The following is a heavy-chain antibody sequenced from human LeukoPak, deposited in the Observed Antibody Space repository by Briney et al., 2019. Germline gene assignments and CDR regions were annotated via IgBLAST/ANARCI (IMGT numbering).Heavy chain of an antibody. J-gene: IGHJ5*02. D-gene: IGHD2/OR15-2a*01. Sequence: SETLSLTCTVSGGSISSSSYYWGWIRQPPGKGLEWIGSIYYSGSTYYNPSLKSRVTISVDTSKNQFSLKLSSVTDAATAVYYCASARINWFDPWGQGTLVTVSS. V-gene: IGHV4-39*07. CDR3: ASARINWFDP. CDR1: GGSISSSSYY. CDR2: IYYSGST.